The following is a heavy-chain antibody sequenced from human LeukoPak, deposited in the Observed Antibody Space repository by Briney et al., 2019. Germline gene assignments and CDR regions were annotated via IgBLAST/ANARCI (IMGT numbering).Heavy chain of an antibody. Sequence: SVKVSCKASGGTFSSYAISWVRQAPGQGLEWMGRIIPIFGTANYAQKFQGRVTITTDESTSTAYMELSSLRSEDTAVYYCARDRSRGYSYGYCFDYWGQETLVTVSS. V-gene: IGHV1-69*05. J-gene: IGHJ4*02. CDR1: GGTFSSYA. D-gene: IGHD5-18*01. CDR3: ARDRSRGYSYGYCFDY. CDR2: IIPIFGTA.